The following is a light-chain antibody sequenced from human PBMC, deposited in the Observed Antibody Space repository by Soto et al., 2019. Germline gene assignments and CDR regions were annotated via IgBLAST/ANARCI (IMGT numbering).Light chain of an antibody. CDR3: SSYTSRSTLV. J-gene: IGLJ2*01. CDR2: EVS. V-gene: IGLV2-14*01. CDR1: SSDIGGYNY. Sequence: QSALTQPASVSGSPGQSITISCTGTSSDIGGYNYVSWYQPHPGKAPKLMIYEVSNRPSGVSNRFSGSKSGNTASLTISGLQADDEADYYCSSYTSRSTLVFGGGTKVTVL.